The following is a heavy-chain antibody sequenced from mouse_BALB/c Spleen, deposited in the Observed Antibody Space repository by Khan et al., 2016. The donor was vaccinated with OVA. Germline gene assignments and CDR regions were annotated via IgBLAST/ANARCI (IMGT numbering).Heavy chain of an antibody. J-gene: IGHJ3*01. CDR3: ARYHYGNFAY. CDR1: GFTFSTYA. Sequence: EVELVESGGGLMKPGGSLKLSCAASGFTFSTYAMSWVRQTPEKRLEWVATISSYGDYTYYPDNVTGRFTISRDNAKNTLYLQMSSLTSEATARYYCARYHYGNFAYWGQGTLVTVSA. V-gene: IGHV5-9-3*01. CDR2: ISSYGDYT. D-gene: IGHD2-1*01.